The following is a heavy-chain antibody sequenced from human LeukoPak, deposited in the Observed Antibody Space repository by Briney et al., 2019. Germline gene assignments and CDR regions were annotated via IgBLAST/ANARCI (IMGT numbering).Heavy chain of an antibody. J-gene: IGHJ4*02. CDR2: ISAYNGNT. D-gene: IGHD3-3*01. CDR3: ARTYYDFWSGYYTGGFDY. CDR1: GYTFTSYG. Sequence: EASVKVSCKASGYTFTSYGISWVRQAPGQGLAWMGWISAYNGNTNYAQKLQGRVTMTTDTSTSTAYMELRSLRSDDTAVYYCARTYYDFWSGYYTGGFDYWGQGTLVTVSS. V-gene: IGHV1-18*01.